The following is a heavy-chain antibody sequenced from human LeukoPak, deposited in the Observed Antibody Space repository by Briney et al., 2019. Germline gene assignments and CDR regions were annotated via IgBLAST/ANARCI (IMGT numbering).Heavy chain of an antibody. CDR2: ISYDGSNE. D-gene: IGHD2-21*01. CDR3: ARARVRGVSFFAY. Sequence: GGSLRLSCEASGFTFSTYAMHWVRQAPGKGLEWVAEISYDGSNEYYADSVKGRFTISRSKSKNTLYLQMNSLTAEDSAVYYCARARVRGVSFFAYWGQGTLVTVSS. V-gene: IGHV3-30*01. CDR1: GFTFSTYA. J-gene: IGHJ4*02.